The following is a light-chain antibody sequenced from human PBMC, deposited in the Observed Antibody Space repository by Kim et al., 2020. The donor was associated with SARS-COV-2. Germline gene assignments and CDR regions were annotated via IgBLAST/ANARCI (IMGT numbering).Light chain of an antibody. V-gene: IGLV3-19*01. CDR2: GKN. CDR3: NSRDSSGNHWV. Sequence: SSELPQDPAVSVALGQTVRITCQGDSLRSYYASWYQQKPGQAPVLVIYGKNNRPSGIPDRFSGSSSGKTASLTITGAQAEDEADYYCNSRDSSGNHWVFGGGTQLTVL. J-gene: IGLJ3*02. CDR1: SLRSYY.